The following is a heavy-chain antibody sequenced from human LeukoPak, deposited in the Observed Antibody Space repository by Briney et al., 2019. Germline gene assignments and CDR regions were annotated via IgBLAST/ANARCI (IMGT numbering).Heavy chain of an antibody. V-gene: IGHV3-30*18. CDR2: ISYDGSNK. D-gene: IGHD2-21*01. CDR3: AKGIQGDYYFDY. CDR1: GFTFSSYG. J-gene: IGHJ4*02. Sequence: GGSLRLSCAASGFTFSSYGMHWVRQAPGKGLEWVAVISYDGSNKYYADSVKGRFTISRDNSKNTLYLQMNSLRAEDTAVYYCAKGIQGDYYFDYWGQGTLVTVSS.